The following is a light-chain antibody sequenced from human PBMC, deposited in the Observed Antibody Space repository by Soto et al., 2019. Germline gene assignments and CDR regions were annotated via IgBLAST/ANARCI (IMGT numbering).Light chain of an antibody. V-gene: IGLV7-46*01. CDR2: DTT. CDR3: LLSYSGPLV. CDR1: TGSVTSGHQ. Sequence: QAVVTQEPAVTVSPGGTVTLSCGSSTGSVTSGHQPYWLQQKPGQAPRTLIYDTTNKHSWTPARFSGSVLGGKAALTLSGAQPEDEAEYYCLLSYSGPLVFGGGTKGTV. J-gene: IGLJ3*02.